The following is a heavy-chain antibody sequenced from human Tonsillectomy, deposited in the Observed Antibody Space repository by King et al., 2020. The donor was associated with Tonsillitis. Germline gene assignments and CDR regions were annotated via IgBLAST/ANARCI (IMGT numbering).Heavy chain of an antibody. CDR3: ARRRDRAYYYYYYGMDV. V-gene: IGHV5-51*01. Sequence: VQLVESGAEVKKPGESLKISCKASGYSFTSYWIGWVRQMPGKGLEWMGIIYPGDSDTRYGPSFQGQVTISADKSTSTAYLQWSSLTTPDTAMFYCARRRDRAYYYYYYGMDVWGQGTTVNVSS. CDR2: IYPGDSDT. D-gene: IGHD3-10*01. CDR1: GYSFTSYW. J-gene: IGHJ6*02.